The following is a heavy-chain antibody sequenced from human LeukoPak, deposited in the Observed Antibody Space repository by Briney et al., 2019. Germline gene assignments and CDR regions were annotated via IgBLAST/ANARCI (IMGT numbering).Heavy chain of an antibody. CDR3: ARDPDVNTAMGLGA. J-gene: IGHJ5*02. CDR2: IIPIFGTA. V-gene: IGHV1-69*01. D-gene: IGHD5-18*01. Sequence: GASVKVSCKASGGTFSSYAISWVRQAPGQGLEWMGGIIPIFGTANYAQKFQGRVTITADESTSTAYMELSSLRSEDTAVYYCARDPDVNTAMGLGAWGQGTLVTVSS. CDR1: GGTFSSYA.